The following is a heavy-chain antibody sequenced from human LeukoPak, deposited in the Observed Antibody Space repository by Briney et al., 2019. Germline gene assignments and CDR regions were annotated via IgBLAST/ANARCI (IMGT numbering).Heavy chain of an antibody. J-gene: IGHJ4*02. CDR1: GFTFSSYS. CDR2: ISSSSSYI. V-gene: IGHV3-21*01. CDR3: ARDPTGTTEFS. Sequence: GGSLRLSCAASGFTFSSYSMNWVRQAPGKGLEWASSISSSSSYIYYADSVKGRFTISRDDAKNSLYLQMNSLRAEDTAVYYCARDPTGTTEFSWGQGTLVTVSS. D-gene: IGHD1-7*01.